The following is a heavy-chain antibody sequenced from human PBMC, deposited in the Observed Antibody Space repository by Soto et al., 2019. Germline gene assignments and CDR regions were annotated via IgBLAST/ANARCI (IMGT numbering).Heavy chain of an antibody. CDR2: ISYDGSIK. J-gene: IGHJ4*02. D-gene: IGHD3-16*01. CDR1: GFTFNTYG. Sequence: QVQLVESGGGVVQPGRSLRLSCAASGFTFNTYGMHWVRQAPGKGLEWVAVISYDGSIKYYSDSVKGRFTISRDNSKNTLYLRMNSLRPEDTAVYYCANGGEIMITFGGGYFDYWGQGTLVTVSS. V-gene: IGHV3-30*18. CDR3: ANGGEIMITFGGGYFDY.